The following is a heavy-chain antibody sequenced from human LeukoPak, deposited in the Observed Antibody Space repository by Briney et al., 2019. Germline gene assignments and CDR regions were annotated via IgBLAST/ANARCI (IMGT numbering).Heavy chain of an antibody. V-gene: IGHV3-23*01. CDR2: ISGSGGST. CDR3: ARAKEDYYGSGSYSAYD. J-gene: IGHJ4*02. D-gene: IGHD3-10*01. CDR1: GFTFSSYA. Sequence: GGSLRLSCAASGFTFSSYAMSWVRQAPGKGLEWVSAISGSGGSTYYADSVKGRFTISRDNSKNTLYLQMNSLRAEDTAVYYCARAKEDYYGSGSYSAYDWGQGTLVTVSS.